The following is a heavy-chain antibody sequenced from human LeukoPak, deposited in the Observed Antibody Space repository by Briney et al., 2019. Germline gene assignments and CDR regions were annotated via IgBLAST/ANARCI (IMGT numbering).Heavy chain of an antibody. J-gene: IGHJ4*02. D-gene: IGHD3-22*01. CDR2: IWYDGSNK. CDR3: ARHYDSSGYYLDY. V-gene: IGHV3-33*01. Sequence: GRSLRLSCAASVFTFSSYCMHWVRQAPCKGREWVAVIWYDGSNKYYADSVKGRFTISRDNSKNTLYLQMNSLRAEDTAVYYCARHYDSSGYYLDYWGQGTLVTVSS. CDR1: VFTFSSYC.